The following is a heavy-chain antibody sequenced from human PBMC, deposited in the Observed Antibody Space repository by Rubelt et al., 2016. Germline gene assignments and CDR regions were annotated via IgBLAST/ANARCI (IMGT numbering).Heavy chain of an antibody. Sequence: VPLLESGGGLVKHGGCLRLACAASGCNSSGYAMTWVRQAPGKGRAWVDNIRQDGNEKYYVDSVKGRVTLSRNNAQNSMCQQSDILRAGGTAIDYCARDGYGNTRAVNTIDYWGQGTLVTVSS. V-gene: IGHV3-7*03. CDR1: GCNSSGYA. CDR2: IRQDGNEK. J-gene: IGHJ4*02. CDR3: ARDGYGNTRAVNTIDY. D-gene: IGHD2-2*03.